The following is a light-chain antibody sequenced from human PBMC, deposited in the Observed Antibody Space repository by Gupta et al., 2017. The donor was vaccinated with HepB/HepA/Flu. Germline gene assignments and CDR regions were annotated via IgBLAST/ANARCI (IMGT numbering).Light chain of an antibody. J-gene: IGKJ2*04. CDR1: QSVSSNY. CDR2: GAS. V-gene: IGKV3-20*01. CDR3: QQYGSSPCS. Sequence: EIVLTQSPGTLSLSPGERATPSCRASQSVSSNYLAWYQQKPGQAPRLFIYGASSRATGIPDRFSGSGSGTDFTLTMSRLEPEDFAVYYCQQYGSSPCSFGQGTKLEIK.